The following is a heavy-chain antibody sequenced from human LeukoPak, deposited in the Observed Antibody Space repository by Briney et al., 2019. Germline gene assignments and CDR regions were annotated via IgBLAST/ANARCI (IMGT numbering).Heavy chain of an antibody. CDR3: ARGATTFGGVIVSDY. D-gene: IGHD3-16*02. V-gene: IGHV3-21*06. Sequence: PGGSLRLSCAPSGFTFSSYSMNWVRQAPGKGLEWVSSISSSSSYIYFADSVKGRFTISRDNAKNSLYLQMDSLRAEDTAVYYCARGATTFGGVIVSDYWGQGTLVTVSS. CDR1: GFTFSSYS. CDR2: ISSSSSYI. J-gene: IGHJ4*02.